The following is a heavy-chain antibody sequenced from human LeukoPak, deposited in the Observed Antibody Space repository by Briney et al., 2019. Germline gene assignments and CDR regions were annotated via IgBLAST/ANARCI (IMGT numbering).Heavy chain of an antibody. D-gene: IGHD3-16*02. V-gene: IGHV1-69*13. CDR3: ARGIVPTRYLNAFDI. Sequence: GASVKVSCKASGGTFSSYAISWVRQAPGQGLEWMGGIIPIFGTANYAQKFQGRVTITADESTSTAYMELSSLRSEDTAVYYCARGIVPTRYLNAFDIWGQGTMVTVSS. J-gene: IGHJ3*02. CDR1: GGTFSSYA. CDR2: IIPIFGTA.